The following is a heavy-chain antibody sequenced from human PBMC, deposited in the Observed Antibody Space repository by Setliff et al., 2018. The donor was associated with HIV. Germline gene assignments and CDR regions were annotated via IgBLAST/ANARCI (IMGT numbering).Heavy chain of an antibody. D-gene: IGHD6-13*01. CDR2: IHYSGST. CDR1: GGFIKNSNYY. J-gene: IGHJ4*02. CDR3: ARHRDPPGSSWIY. V-gene: IGHV4-39*01. Sequence: PSETLSLTCTVYGGFIKNSNYYWGWIRQPPGKGLEWIGNIHYSGSTYYNPSLKSRVTISVDTSKNQFSLKLSSVTAADRAVYYCARHRDPPGSSWIYWGQGTLVTVSS.